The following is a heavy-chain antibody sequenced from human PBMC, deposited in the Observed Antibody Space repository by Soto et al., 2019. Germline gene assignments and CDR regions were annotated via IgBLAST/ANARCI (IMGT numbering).Heavy chain of an antibody. V-gene: IGHV4-59*01. J-gene: IGHJ4*02. CDR1: GGSISSYY. Sequence: SETLSVTCTVSGGSISSYYWSWIRQPPGKGLEWIGYFYYSGSTNYNPSLKSRVTISVDTSKNQFSLKLSSVTAADTAVYYCARGGWKLFDYWGQGTLVTVS. CDR2: FYYSGST. CDR3: ARGGWKLFDY. D-gene: IGHD6-19*01.